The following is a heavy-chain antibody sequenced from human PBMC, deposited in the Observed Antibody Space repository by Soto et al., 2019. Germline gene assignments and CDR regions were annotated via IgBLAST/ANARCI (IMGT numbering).Heavy chain of an antibody. V-gene: IGHV4-38-2*02. Sequence: SETLSLTCTVSGYSITSGHYWGWIRQPPGKGLEWIGSIYHSGSTYYNPSLKRRFAISVDTSKNQFSLKMSSVTAADTAAYYCARVGFRGSYHYYFESWGQGTLVTVSS. CDR2: IYHSGST. CDR1: GYSITSGHY. CDR3: ARVGFRGSYHYYFES. D-gene: IGHD1-26*01. J-gene: IGHJ4*02.